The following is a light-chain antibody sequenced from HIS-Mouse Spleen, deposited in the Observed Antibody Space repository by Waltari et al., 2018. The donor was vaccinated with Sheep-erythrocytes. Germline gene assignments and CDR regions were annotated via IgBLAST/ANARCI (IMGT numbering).Light chain of an antibody. J-gene: IGKJ3*01. Sequence: DIQITQSPSSLSASVGDRVTITCRASQSISSYLNWYQQQLVKAPKLLIYAASSLQSGVPSRFSGSGSGTDFTLTISSLQPADFATYYCQQSYSTPQFTFGPGTKVDIK. V-gene: IGKV1-39*01. CDR1: QSISSY. CDR2: AAS. CDR3: QQSYSTPQFT.